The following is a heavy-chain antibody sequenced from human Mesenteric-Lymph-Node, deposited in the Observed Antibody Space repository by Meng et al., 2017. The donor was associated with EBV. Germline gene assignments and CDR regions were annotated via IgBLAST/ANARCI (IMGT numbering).Heavy chain of an antibody. J-gene: IGHJ4*02. CDR3: ARLGNGH. CDR2: INHSGTT. Sequence: QGEVAQWGSGMLQPSETLSLTFAVYGESFSGYYWSWIRQPPGKGLEWIGEINHSGTTNYNPSLESRVTISVDTSKNQLSLKLTSLTAADTAVYYCARLGNGHWGQGTLVTVSS. CDR1: GESFSGYY. V-gene: IGHV4-34*01.